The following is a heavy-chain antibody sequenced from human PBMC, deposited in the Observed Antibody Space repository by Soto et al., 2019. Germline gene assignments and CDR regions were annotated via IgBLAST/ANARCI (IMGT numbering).Heavy chain of an antibody. CDR1: GGSIRDYY. D-gene: IGHD3-22*01. J-gene: IGHJ4*02. Sequence: QVQLQESGPGLVKPSETLSLTCTVSGGSIRDYYWGWIRQSPGKVLEWIWYIYYTGTPKYNPSLKSRVTISVDSSKNQFSLKLDSVTAADTAVYYCARLGGYYQAFDSWGQGTLVTVSS. V-gene: IGHV4-59*08. CDR2: IYYTGTP. CDR3: ARLGGYYQAFDS.